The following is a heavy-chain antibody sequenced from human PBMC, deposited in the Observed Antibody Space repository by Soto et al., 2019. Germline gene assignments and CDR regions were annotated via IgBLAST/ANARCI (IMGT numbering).Heavy chain of an antibody. CDR1: GYSFTSYW. CDR3: ASQYSSSYYYYGMDV. CDR2: IDPSDSYT. J-gene: IGHJ6*02. Sequence: GESLKISCKGSGYSFTSYWISWVRQMPGKGLEWMGRIDPSDSYTNYSPSFQGHVTISADKSISTAYLQWSSLKASGTAMYYCASQYSSSYYYYGMDVWGQGTTVTVSS. D-gene: IGHD6-6*01. V-gene: IGHV5-10-1*01.